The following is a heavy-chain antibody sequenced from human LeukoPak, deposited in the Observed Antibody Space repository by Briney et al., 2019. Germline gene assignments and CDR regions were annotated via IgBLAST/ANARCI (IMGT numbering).Heavy chain of an antibody. Sequence: GGSLRLSCAASGFTFSSYWMSWVRQAPGKGLEWVANIKQDGSEKYYVDSVKGRFTISRDNARSSQFLQMNSLRGEDTAVYYCASGGGWVFFNWGQGTLVTVPS. D-gene: IGHD6-19*01. J-gene: IGHJ4*02. CDR3: ASGGGWVFFN. V-gene: IGHV3-7*01. CDR1: GFTFSSYW. CDR2: IKQDGSEK.